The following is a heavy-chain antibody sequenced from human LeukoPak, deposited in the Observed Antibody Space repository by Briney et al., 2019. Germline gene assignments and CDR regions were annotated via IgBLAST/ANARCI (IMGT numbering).Heavy chain of an antibody. J-gene: IGHJ1*01. CDR1: GYSISSGYY. D-gene: IGHD6-13*01. CDR2: IYHSGST. Sequence: SETLSLTCAVSGYSISSGYYWGWIRQPPGKGLEWIGSIYHSGSTYYNPSLKSRVTISVDTSKNQFSLKLSSVTAADTAEYYCARQEIAAAGTYFQHWGQGTLVTVSS. V-gene: IGHV4-38-2*01. CDR3: ARQEIAAAGTYFQH.